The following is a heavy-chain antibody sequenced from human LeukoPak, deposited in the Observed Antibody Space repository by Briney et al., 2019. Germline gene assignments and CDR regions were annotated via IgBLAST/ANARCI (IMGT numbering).Heavy chain of an antibody. CDR2: IYSSGYT. CDR1: GGSIRSYY. CDR3: ARGEHSADY. Sequence: SETLSLTCTVSGGSIRSYYWNWIRQPAGKGLEWIGRIYSSGYTNYNPSLKNRVSMSVDTSKNQFSLKLTSLTAADTPVYYCARGEHSADYWGPGALVTVSS. D-gene: IGHD1/OR15-1a*01. J-gene: IGHJ4*02. V-gene: IGHV4-4*07.